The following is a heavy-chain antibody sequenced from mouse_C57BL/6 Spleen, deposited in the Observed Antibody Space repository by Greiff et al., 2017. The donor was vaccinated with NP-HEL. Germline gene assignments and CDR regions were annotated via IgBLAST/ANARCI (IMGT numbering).Heavy chain of an antibody. D-gene: IGHD1-1*01. CDR2: ISSGSSTI. V-gene: IGHV5-17*01. J-gene: IGHJ4*01. Sequence: EVQGVESGGGLVKPGGSLKLSCAASGFTFSDYGMHWVRQAPEKGLEWVAYISSGSSTIYYADTVKGRFTISRDNAKNTLFLQMTSLMSEDTAMYYCARELLLRFYAMDYWGQGTAVTVSS. CDR1: GFTFSDYG. CDR3: ARELLLRFYAMDY.